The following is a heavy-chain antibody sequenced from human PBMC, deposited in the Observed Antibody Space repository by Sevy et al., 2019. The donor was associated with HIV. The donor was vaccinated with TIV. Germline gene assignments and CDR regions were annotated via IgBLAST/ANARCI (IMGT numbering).Heavy chain of an antibody. D-gene: IGHD6-6*01. Sequence: ASVKVSCKASGYTFTSYDINWVRQATGQGLEWMGWMNPNSGNTGYAQKFQGRVTMTRNTSISTAYMELSSLRSEDTAVYYCARGLRLNEYSNSAGAFDIWGQGTMVTVSS. CDR2: MNPNSGNT. J-gene: IGHJ3*02. V-gene: IGHV1-8*01. CDR3: ARGLRLNEYSNSAGAFDI. CDR1: GYTFTSYD.